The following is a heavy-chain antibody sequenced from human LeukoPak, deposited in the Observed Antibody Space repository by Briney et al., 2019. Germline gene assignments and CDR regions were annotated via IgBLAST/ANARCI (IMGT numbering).Heavy chain of an antibody. J-gene: IGHJ4*02. CDR1: GYSISSGYD. Sequence: SETLSLTCTVSGYSISSGYDWGWIRQPPGKGLEWIGSIYYRRTTYYNPSLKSRVTISVDTSKNQFSLKLSSVTAADTAVYYCARDEGNFDYWGQGTLVTVSS. V-gene: IGHV4-38-2*02. CDR2: IYYRRTT. CDR3: ARDEGNFDY.